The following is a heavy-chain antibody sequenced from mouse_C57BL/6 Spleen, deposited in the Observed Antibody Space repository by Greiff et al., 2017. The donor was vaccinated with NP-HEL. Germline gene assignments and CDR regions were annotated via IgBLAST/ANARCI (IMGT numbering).Heavy chain of an antibody. V-gene: IGHV5-17*01. J-gene: IGHJ4*01. D-gene: IGHD1-1*01. CDR1: GFTFSDYG. CDR2: ISSGSSTI. CDR3: AGYYGSSYYAMDY. Sequence: EVQLVESGGGLVKPGGSLKLSCAASGFTFSDYGMHWVRQAPEKGLEWVAYISSGSSTIYYADTVKGRFTISRDNAKNTLFLQMTSLRSEDTAMYYCAGYYGSSYYAMDYWGQGTSVTVSS.